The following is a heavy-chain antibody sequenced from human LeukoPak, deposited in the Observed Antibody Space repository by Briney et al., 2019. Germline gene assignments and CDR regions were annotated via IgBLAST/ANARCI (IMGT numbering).Heavy chain of an antibody. D-gene: IGHD6-13*01. J-gene: IGHJ5*02. Sequence: ASVKVSCKASGYTFTSYGISWVRQAPGQGLEWMGWISAYNGNTHYVQKLQGRVTMTTDTSTSTAYMELRSLRSDDTAVYYCARGPIAAAGTWHNWFDPWGQGTLVTVSS. CDR2: ISAYNGNT. V-gene: IGHV1-18*01. CDR3: ARGPIAAAGTWHNWFDP. CDR1: GYTFTSYG.